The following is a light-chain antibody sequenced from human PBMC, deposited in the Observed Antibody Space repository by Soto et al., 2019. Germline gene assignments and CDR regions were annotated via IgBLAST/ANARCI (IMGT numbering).Light chain of an antibody. V-gene: IGLV2-14*03. CDR2: DVN. Sequence: QSALTQPASVSGSPGQSITISCIGTSSDVGGYNYVSWYQLHPGKAPKLMIYDVNNRPSGVSNRFSGSKSGYTASLTISGLQAEDEADYFSSSYTTSNTVLFGGGTQLTVL. CDR1: SSDVGGYNY. CDR3: SSYTTSNTVL. J-gene: IGLJ2*01.